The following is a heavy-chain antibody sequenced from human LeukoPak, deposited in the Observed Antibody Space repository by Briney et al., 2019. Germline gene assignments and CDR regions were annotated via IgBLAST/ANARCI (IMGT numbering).Heavy chain of an antibody. Sequence: PSETLSLTCTVSGGSISGYYWSWIRQPPGKGLEYIGHISDSGSTSYNPSLKSRVTISVDTSKNQFSLKLSPVTAADTAVYYCARVTYGSGNYYVYYYYMDVWGKGTTVTVSS. CDR2: ISDSGST. J-gene: IGHJ6*03. CDR3: ARVTYGSGNYYVYYYYMDV. CDR1: GGSISGYY. V-gene: IGHV4-59*08. D-gene: IGHD3-10*01.